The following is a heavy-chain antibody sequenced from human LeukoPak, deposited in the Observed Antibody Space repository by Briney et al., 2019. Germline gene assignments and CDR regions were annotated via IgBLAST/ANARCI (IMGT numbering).Heavy chain of an antibody. D-gene: IGHD3-10*01. CDR1: GGTFSSYA. J-gene: IGHJ1*01. CDR2: IIPIFGTA. CDR3: ARGDYYENFQH. Sequence: ASVKVSCKASGGTFSSYAISWVRQAPGQGLEWMGGIIPIFGTANYAQKFLGRVTITADESTSTAYMELSSLRSEDTAVYYCARGDYYENFQHWGQGTLVTVSS. V-gene: IGHV1-69*13.